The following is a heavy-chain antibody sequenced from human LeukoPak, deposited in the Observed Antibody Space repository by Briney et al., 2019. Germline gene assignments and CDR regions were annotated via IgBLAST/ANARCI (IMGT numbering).Heavy chain of an antibody. V-gene: IGHV3-23*01. D-gene: IGHD2-15*01. J-gene: IGHJ4*02. Sequence: GGSLRLSCAASGFTFSSYAMSWVRQAPGKGLEWVSAISGSGGSTYYADSVKGRFTISRDNSKNTLYLQMNSLRAEDTAVYYCAKTLGCSGGSCYSRQFSTFDYWGQGTLVTVSS. CDR3: AKTLGCSGGSCYSRQFSTFDY. CDR2: ISGSGGST. CDR1: GFTFSSYA.